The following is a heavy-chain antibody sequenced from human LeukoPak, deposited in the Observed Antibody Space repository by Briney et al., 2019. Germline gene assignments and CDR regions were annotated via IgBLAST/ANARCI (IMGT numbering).Heavy chain of an antibody. V-gene: IGHV1-18*01. D-gene: IGHD3-9*01. CDR3: ARMGILTGYSIDY. CDR2: ISAYNGNT. CDR1: GYTFTSYG. J-gene: IGHJ4*02. Sequence: ASVKVSCKASGYTFTSYGISWVRQAPGQGLEWMGWISAYNGNTNYAQKLQGRVTITADKSTSTAYMELSSLRSEDTAVYYCARMGILTGYSIDYWGQGTLVTVSS.